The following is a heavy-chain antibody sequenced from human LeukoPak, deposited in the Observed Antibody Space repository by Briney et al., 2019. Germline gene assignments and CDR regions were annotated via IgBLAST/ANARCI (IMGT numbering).Heavy chain of an antibody. V-gene: IGHV4-39*01. CDR3: ARRIVLWELRDDYFDY. CDR2: IYYSGST. Sequence: KASETLSLTCTVSGGSISSSSYYWGWIRQPPGKGLEWIGSIYYSGSTYYNPSLKSRVTISVDTSKNQFSLKLSSVTAADTAVYYCARRIVLWELRDDYFDYWGQGTLVTVSS. D-gene: IGHD1-26*01. J-gene: IGHJ4*02. CDR1: GGSISSSSYY.